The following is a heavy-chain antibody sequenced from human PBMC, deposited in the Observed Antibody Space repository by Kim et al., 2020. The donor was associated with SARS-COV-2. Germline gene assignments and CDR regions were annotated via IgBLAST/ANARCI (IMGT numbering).Heavy chain of an antibody. D-gene: IGHD3-22*01. Sequence: GGSLRLSCAASGFTFSSYAMHWVRQAPGKGLEWVAVISYDGSNKYYADSVKGRFTISRDNSKNTLYLQMNSLRAEDTAVYYCARSYYYDSSGLDYWGQGTLVTVSS. V-gene: IGHV3-30-3*01. CDR1: GFTFSSYA. J-gene: IGHJ4*02. CDR2: ISYDGSNK. CDR3: ARSYYYDSSGLDY.